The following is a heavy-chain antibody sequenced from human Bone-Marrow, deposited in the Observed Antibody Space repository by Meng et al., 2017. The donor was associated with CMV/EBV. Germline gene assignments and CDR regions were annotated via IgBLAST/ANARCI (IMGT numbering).Heavy chain of an antibody. CDR2: ISYDGSNK. V-gene: IGHV3-30-3*01. J-gene: IGHJ4*02. CDR3: AQRYVAAAGEHDY. D-gene: IGHD6-13*01. Sequence: GGSLRLSCAASGFTLSSFTMSWVRQAPGKGLEWVAVISYDGSNKYYADSVKGRFTISRDNSKNTLYLQMNSLRAEDTAVYYCAQRYVAAAGEHDYWGQGTLVTVSS. CDR1: GFTLSSFT.